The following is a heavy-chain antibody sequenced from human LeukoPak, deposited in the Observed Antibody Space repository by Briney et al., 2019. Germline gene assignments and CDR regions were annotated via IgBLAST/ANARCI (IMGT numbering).Heavy chain of an antibody. Sequence: DSVTVSCTGSGYTFTGYYMHWVRQAPGQGREWMGWINPNSGGTNYAQKFQGRVTMTRDTSISTAYMELSRLRSDDTAVYYCARDRVLLWFGEPSNYYYYYMDVWGKGTTVTVSS. CDR2: INPNSGGT. CDR3: ARDRVLLWFGEPSNYYYYYMDV. CDR1: GYTFTGYY. D-gene: IGHD3-10*01. J-gene: IGHJ6*03. V-gene: IGHV1-2*02.